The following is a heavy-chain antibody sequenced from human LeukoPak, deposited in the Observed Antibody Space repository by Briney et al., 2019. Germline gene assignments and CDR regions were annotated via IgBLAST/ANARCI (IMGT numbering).Heavy chain of an antibody. CDR1: GFTFSTYA. V-gene: IGHV3-23*01. CDR3: ARVSRDITMVRGRLDWFDP. D-gene: IGHD3-10*01. CDR2: ISGSGDNT. Sequence: GGSLRLSCAASGFTFSTYAMSWVRQAPGKGLEWVSGISGSGDNTNYADSVKGRFTISRDNSKNTLSLQMSSLRAEDTAVYYCARVSRDITMVRGRLDWFDPWGQGTLVTVSS. J-gene: IGHJ5*02.